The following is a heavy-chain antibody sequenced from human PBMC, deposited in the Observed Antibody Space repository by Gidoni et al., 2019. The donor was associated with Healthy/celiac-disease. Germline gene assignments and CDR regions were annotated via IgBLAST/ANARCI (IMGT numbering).Heavy chain of an antibody. CDR1: GFTFSSYG. CDR2: ISYDGSNK. D-gene: IGHD5-12*01. CDR3: ASLPIVGDGYNSNYYYYGMDV. Sequence: QVQLVESGGGVVQPGRSLRLSCAASGFTFSSYGMHWVRQAPGKGLEWVAVISYDGSNKYYADSVKGRFTISRDNSKNTLYLQMNSLRAEDTAVYYCASLPIVGDGYNSNYYYYGMDVWGQGTTVTVSS. V-gene: IGHV3-30*03. J-gene: IGHJ6*02.